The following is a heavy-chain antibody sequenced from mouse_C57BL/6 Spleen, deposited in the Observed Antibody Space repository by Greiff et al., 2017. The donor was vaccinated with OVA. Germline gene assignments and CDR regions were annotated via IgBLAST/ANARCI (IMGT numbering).Heavy chain of an antibody. CDR2: IDPSDSET. CDR1: GYTFTSYW. V-gene: IGHV1-52*01. Sequence: QVQLQQPGAELVRPGSSVKLSCKASGYTFTSYWMHWVKQRPIQGLEWIGNIDPSDSETHYNQKFKDKATLTVDNSSSTAYMQLSSLTSEDSAVYDCARNGYYGSSFAHFDYWGQGTTLTVSS. D-gene: IGHD1-1*01. CDR3: ARNGYYGSSFAHFDY. J-gene: IGHJ2*01.